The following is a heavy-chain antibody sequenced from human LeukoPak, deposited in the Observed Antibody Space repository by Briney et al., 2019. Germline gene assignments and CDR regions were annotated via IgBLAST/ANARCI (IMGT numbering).Heavy chain of an antibody. CDR2: IYYSGST. V-gene: IGHV4-61*01. Sequence: SETLSLTCTVSGGSVSSGSHYWSWIRQPPGKGLEWIGYIYYSGSTNYNPSLKSRVTISVDTSKNQFSLKLSSVTAADTAVYYCARAIGSSWFPFDYWGQGTLVTVSS. J-gene: IGHJ4*02. CDR3: ARAIGSSWFPFDY. D-gene: IGHD6-13*01. CDR1: GGSVSSGSHY.